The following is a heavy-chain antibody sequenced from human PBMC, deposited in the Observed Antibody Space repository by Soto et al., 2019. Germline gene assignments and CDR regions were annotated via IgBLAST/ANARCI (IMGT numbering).Heavy chain of an antibody. D-gene: IGHD3-22*01. Sequence: GGSLRLSCAASGFTFSSYAMSWVRQAPGKGLEWVSAISGSGGSTYYADSVKGRFTISRDNSKNTLYLQMNSLRAEDTAVYYCAIPWYYYDSSGVDYWGQGTLVTVSS. CDR2: ISGSGGST. CDR1: GFTFSSYA. V-gene: IGHV3-23*01. J-gene: IGHJ4*02. CDR3: AIPWYYYDSSGVDY.